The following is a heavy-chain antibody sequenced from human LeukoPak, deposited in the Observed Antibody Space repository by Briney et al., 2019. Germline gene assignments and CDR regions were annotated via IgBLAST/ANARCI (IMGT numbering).Heavy chain of an antibody. D-gene: IGHD2-15*01. J-gene: IGHJ4*02. Sequence: PSETLSLTCTVSGGSISSGGYYWSWIRQHPGKGLEWIGYIYYSGSTYYNPSLKSRVTISVDTSKNQFSLKLSSVTAADTAVYYCARGPLRYCSGGSCPVFGYWGQGTLVTVSS. CDR3: ARGPLRYCSGGSCPVFGY. CDR1: GGSISSGGYY. CDR2: IYYSGST. V-gene: IGHV4-31*03.